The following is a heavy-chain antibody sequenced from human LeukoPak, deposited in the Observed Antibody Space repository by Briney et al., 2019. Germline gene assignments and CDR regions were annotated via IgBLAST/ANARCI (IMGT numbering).Heavy chain of an antibody. CDR1: GGSISSYY. V-gene: IGHV4-59*12. J-gene: IGHJ5*02. Sequence: SETLSLTCTVSGGSISSYYWSWIRQPPGKGLEWIGYIYYSGSTNYNPSLKSRVTISVDTSKNQLSLKLSSVTAADTAVYYCARDRYYYDSSGKRGYNWFDPWGQGTLVTVSS. CDR3: ARDRYYYDSSGKRGYNWFDP. D-gene: IGHD3-22*01. CDR2: IYYSGST.